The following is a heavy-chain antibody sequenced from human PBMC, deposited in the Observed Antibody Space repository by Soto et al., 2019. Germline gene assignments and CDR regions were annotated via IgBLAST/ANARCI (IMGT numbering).Heavy chain of an antibody. V-gene: IGHV4-39*01. D-gene: IGHD3-22*01. CDR2: IYFGGST. CDR1: GGSISSPYY. CDR3: ARGSPPPTYYYDSGGYYYTF. J-gene: IGHJ4*02. Sequence: SETLSLTCSVSGGSISSPYYWGWIRQPPGKGLEWIGSIYFGGSTYSNPSPKSRVTISVDTSKDQFSLKLSSVTAADTAMYYCARGSPPPTYYYDSGGYYYTFWGQGTLVTVSS.